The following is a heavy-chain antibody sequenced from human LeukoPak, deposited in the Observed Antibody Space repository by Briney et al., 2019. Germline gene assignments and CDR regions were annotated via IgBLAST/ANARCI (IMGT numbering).Heavy chain of an antibody. J-gene: IGHJ3*01. CDR1: GGSISSYY. Sequence: SETLSLTCTVSGGSISSYYWSWIRQPPGKGLEWIGYIYYSGSTNYNPSLKSRVTISVDTSKNQFSLKLSSVTAADTAVYYCARGGSYRDGWFDPWGQGTMVTVSS. D-gene: IGHD1-26*01. CDR2: IYYSGST. V-gene: IGHV4-59*01. CDR3: ARGGSYRDGWFDP.